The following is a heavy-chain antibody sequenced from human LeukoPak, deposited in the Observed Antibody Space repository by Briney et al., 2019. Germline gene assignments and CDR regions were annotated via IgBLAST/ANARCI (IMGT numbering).Heavy chain of an antibody. D-gene: IGHD3-22*01. CDR3: ARTYYYDSSGYFDAFDI. Sequence: PGGSLRLSCAASGFTFSTYWMSWVRQAPGKGLEWVANIKQDGGEKYYVDSVKGRFTIFRDNAKNSLYLQMNSLRVEDTAVYYCARTYYYDSSGYFDAFDIWGQGTMVTVSS. J-gene: IGHJ3*02. V-gene: IGHV3-7*01. CDR2: IKQDGGEK. CDR1: GFTFSTYW.